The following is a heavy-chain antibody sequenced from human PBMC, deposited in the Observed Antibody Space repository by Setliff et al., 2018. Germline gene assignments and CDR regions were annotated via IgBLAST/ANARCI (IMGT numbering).Heavy chain of an antibody. CDR3: ARILGYCSGGSCYVPY. CDR1: GGSFSGYY. J-gene: IGHJ4*02. CDR2: INHSGST. Sequence: TLSLTCAVYGGSFSGYYWSWIRQPPGKGLEWIGEINHSGSTNYNPSLKSRVTISVDTSKNQFSLKLSSVTAADTAVYYCARILGYCSGGSCYVPYWGQGTLVTV. D-gene: IGHD2-15*01. V-gene: IGHV4-34*01.